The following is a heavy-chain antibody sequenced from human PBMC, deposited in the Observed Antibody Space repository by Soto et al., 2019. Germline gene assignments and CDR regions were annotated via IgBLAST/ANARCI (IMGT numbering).Heavy chain of an antibody. CDR2: IYYSGTT. Sequence: SETLYLTCAVSGGSINRVADCWSWFGQPPGKGLEWIGYIYYSGTTNYNPSLKSRVTISLDKSKNHLSLKMNSVTAADTAVYYCATDVIAHPNYFDPWGQGTLVTVS. CDR1: GGSINRVADC. CDR3: ATDVIAHPNYFDP. D-gene: IGHD4-4*01. J-gene: IGHJ5*02. V-gene: IGHV4-61*03.